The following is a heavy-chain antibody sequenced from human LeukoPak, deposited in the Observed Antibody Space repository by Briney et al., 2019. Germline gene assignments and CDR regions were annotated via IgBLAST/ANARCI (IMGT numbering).Heavy chain of an antibody. Sequence: PGGSLRLSCAASGFTFSDYGMHWVRQAPGKGLEWVAIIWYDESKKYYEDSVKGRFTISRDNSKNTVHLQMNNLRAEDTAVYFCARELGIGQQLSYFDYWGRGTLVTVSS. CDR3: ARELGIGQQLSYFDY. CDR1: GFTFSDYG. D-gene: IGHD6-13*01. J-gene: IGHJ4*02. CDR2: IWYDESKK. V-gene: IGHV3-33*01.